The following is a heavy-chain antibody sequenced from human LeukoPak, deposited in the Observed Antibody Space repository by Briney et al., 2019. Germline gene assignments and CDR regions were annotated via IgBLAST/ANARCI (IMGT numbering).Heavy chain of an antibody. CDR2: ISYEGGTQ. D-gene: IGHD3-10*01. V-gene: IGHV3-30*18. Sequence: GMSLRLSCAASGVTLSPYGMHWVRQAPGKGLEWVAVISYEGGTQHYADSVKGRFIISRDNPRNTLYLQMNILRTDDTAVYYCAKEGTPQVSTWYDLWGQGTQVIVSS. CDR3: AKEGTPQVSTWYDL. CDR1: GVTLSPYG. J-gene: IGHJ5*02.